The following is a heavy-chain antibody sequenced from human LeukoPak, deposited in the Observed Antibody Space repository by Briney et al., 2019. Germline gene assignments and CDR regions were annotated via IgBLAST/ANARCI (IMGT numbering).Heavy chain of an antibody. J-gene: IGHJ6*03. CDR2: ISSSSSSV. V-gene: IGHV3-48*01. CDR3: ARADFATYYMDV. CDR1: GFTFGSYG. Sequence: GGSLRLSCAASGFTFGSYGLNWVRQAPGKGLEWVSYISSSSSSVYYADSVKGRFTISRDNSKNTLYLQMNSLRAEDAAVYYCARADFATYYMDVWGKGTTVTVSS.